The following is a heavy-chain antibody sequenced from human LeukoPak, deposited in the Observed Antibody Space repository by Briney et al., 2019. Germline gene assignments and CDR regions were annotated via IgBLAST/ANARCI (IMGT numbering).Heavy chain of an antibody. CDR2: ISGSGGST. V-gene: IGHV3-23*01. Sequence: GGSLRLSCAASGFTFSSYAMSWVRQAPGKGLEWVSTISGSGGSTYYADSVKGRFTISRDNSKNTLYLQMNSLRAEETAVYYCAKDGSYSSSWGDYFDYWGQGTLVTVSS. D-gene: IGHD6-6*01. CDR3: AKDGSYSSSWGDYFDY. J-gene: IGHJ4*02. CDR1: GFTFSSYA.